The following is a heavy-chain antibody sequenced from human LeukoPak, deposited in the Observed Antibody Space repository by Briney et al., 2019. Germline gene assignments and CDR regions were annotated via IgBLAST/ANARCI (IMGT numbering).Heavy chain of an antibody. Sequence: PGGSLRLSCAASGFTFSSYGMHWVRQAPGKGLEWVAFIRYDGSNKYYADSVKGRFTISRDNSKNTLYLQMNSLRAEDTAVYYCAKPATELVVAAIDAFDIWGQGTMVTVSS. CDR1: GFTFSSYG. CDR3: AKPATELVVAAIDAFDI. J-gene: IGHJ3*02. V-gene: IGHV3-30*02. D-gene: IGHD2-15*01. CDR2: IRYDGSNK.